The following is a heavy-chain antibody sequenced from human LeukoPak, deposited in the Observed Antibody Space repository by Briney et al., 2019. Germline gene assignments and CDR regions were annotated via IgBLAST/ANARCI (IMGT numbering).Heavy chain of an antibody. CDR1: GFTFSDYA. V-gene: IGHV3-23*01. CDR2: FKTNSGQV. D-gene: IGHD4-11*01. CDR3: ARSVPDYTRFDY. J-gene: IGHJ4*02. Sequence: PGGSLRLSCVASGFTFSDYAMNWVRQAPGKGLEWVSTFKTNSGQVYYAESVRGRFTISRVNSKNTVYLEMSSLRAEDTALYFCARSVPDYTRFDYWGQRALVTVSS.